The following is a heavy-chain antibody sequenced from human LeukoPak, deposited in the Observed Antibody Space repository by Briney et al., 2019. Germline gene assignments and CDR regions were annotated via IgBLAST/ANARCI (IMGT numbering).Heavy chain of an antibody. V-gene: IGHV4-59*01. CDR2: IYDSGST. CDR3: ACLTTADAFDI. J-gene: IGHJ3*02. Sequence: SATLSLTCTVSGGSLGSYYWSWIRQPPGKGLEWIGYIYDSGSTNYNPSLKSRVTISVDTSKNQFSLKLSSVTAADTAVYYCACLTTADAFDIWGQGTMVTVSS. D-gene: IGHD3-22*01. CDR1: GGSLGSYY.